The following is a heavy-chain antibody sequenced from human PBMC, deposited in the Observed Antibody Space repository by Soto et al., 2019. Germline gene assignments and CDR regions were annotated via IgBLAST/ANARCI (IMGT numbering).Heavy chain of an antibody. CDR2: ISYDGSNK. Sequence: GGSLRLSCAASGFTFSNYAMHWVRQAPGKGLEWVAVISYDGSNKYYADSVKGRFTISRDNSKNTLYLQMNSLRAEDTAVYYCAKDIGSGSYYNWFDPWGQGTLVTVSS. CDR3: AKDIGSGSYYNWFDP. V-gene: IGHV3-30*04. D-gene: IGHD3-10*01. J-gene: IGHJ5*02. CDR1: GFTFSNYA.